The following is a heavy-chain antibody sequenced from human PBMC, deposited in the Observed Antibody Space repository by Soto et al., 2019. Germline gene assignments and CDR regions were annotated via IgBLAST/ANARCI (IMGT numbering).Heavy chain of an antibody. Sequence: ASVKVSCKASAGTFISYAISWVRQAPGQGLEWMGGIIPIFGTANYAQKFQGRVTITADESTSTAYMELSSLRSEDTAVYYCARGRPAPINVLRYFDWLSRRSYYFDYWGQGTLVT. J-gene: IGHJ4*02. D-gene: IGHD3-9*01. V-gene: IGHV1-69*13. CDR3: ARGRPAPINVLRYFDWLSRRSYYFDY. CDR2: IIPIFGTA. CDR1: AGTFISYA.